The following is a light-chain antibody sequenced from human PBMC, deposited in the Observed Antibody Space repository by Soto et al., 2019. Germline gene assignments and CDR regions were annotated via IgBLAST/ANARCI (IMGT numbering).Light chain of an antibody. J-gene: IGKJ1*01. V-gene: IGKV3-15*01. CDR2: DAS. Sequence: EIVMTQSPATLSVSPGERATLSCRASQSVSSNLAWYQQKPGQAPRLLIYDASTRATGIPARFSGSGSGTEFTLTISSLQSEDFVVYYCQQYNNWRTFGQGTKVDIK. CDR3: QQYNNWRT. CDR1: QSVSSN.